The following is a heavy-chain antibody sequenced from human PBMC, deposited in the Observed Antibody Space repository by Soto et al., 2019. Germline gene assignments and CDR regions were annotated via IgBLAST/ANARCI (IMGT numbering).Heavy chain of an antibody. Sequence: SETLSLTCSVSGGSISSGDYYWCGIRQPPGKGLEWIGYIYYSGSTYYNPSLKSRGTISVDTSKNQFSLKLSSVTAADTAVYYCARAKADYDFWSGYYTWWFDPWGQGTRVTVS. J-gene: IGHJ5*02. D-gene: IGHD3-3*01. CDR2: IYYSGST. CDR3: ARAKADYDFWSGYYTWWFDP. V-gene: IGHV4-30-4*01. CDR1: GGSISSGDYY.